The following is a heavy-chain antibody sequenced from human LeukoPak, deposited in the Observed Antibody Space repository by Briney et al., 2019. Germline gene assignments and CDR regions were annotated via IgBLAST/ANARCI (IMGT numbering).Heavy chain of an antibody. D-gene: IGHD3-22*01. CDR3: ARIPTMTDYYFDY. Sequence: ASVKVSCTASGYTFTSYGISWVRQAPGQGLEWMGWINSYNGNTNYAQKFRGRVTMTTDTSTGTAYMELRSLSSDDTAVYYCARIPTMTDYYFDYWGQGTLVTVSS. CDR1: GYTFTSYG. V-gene: IGHV1-18*04. J-gene: IGHJ4*02. CDR2: INSYNGNT.